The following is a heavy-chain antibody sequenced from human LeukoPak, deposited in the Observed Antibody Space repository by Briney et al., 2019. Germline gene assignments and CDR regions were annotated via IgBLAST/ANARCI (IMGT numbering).Heavy chain of an antibody. J-gene: IGHJ4*02. V-gene: IGHV3-74*03. Sequence: PGGSLRLSCATSGFAFSSYWMLWVRQAAGKGLEWVSRIDGDGTTTTYADSVKGRFTISRDNEKNILYLHMNSLRVEDTATYYCARSQFDYWGQGILVTVPS. CDR1: GFAFSSYW. CDR3: ARSQFDY. CDR2: IDGDGTTT.